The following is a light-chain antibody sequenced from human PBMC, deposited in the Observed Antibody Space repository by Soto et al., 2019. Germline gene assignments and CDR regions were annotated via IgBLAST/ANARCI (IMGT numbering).Light chain of an antibody. CDR1: RGHSNYA. J-gene: IGLJ3*02. V-gene: IGLV4-69*01. Sequence: QLVLTQSPSASASLGASVKLTCTLSRGHSNYAIAWHQQQPDKGPRYLMKVNSDGSHSKGDGIPDRFSGSSSGAERYLTISSLQSEDEADYYCQTWGTGIRVFGGGTQLTVL. CDR2: VNSDGSH. CDR3: QTWGTGIRV.